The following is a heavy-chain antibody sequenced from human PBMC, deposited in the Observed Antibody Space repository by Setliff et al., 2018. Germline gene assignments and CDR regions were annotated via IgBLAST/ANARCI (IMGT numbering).Heavy chain of an antibody. CDR2: IRSKAYGGTT. Sequence: PGGSLRLSCTASGFTFGDYAMSWVRQAPGKGLEWVGFIRSKAYGGTTEHAASVKGRFTISRDDSKSIAYLQMNSLKTEDTAVYYCTRNLAYYDFWSGYPYNYYFDYWGQGTLVTVSS. CDR3: TRNLAYYDFWSGYPYNYYFDY. D-gene: IGHD3-3*01. CDR1: GFTFGDYA. J-gene: IGHJ4*02. V-gene: IGHV3-49*04.